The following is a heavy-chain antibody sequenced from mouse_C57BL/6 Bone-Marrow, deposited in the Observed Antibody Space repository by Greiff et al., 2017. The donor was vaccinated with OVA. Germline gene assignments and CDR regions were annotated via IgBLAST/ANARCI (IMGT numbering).Heavy chain of an antibody. CDR1: GYTFTSYG. CDR2: IYPRSGNT. V-gene: IGHV1-81*01. Sequence: QVQLQQSGAELARPGASVKLSCKASGYTFTSYGISWVKQRTGQGLEWIGEIYPRSGNTYYNEKFKGKATLTADKSSSTAYMELRSLTSEDSAVYFCAGDITTVVAVYWYFDVWGTGTTVTVSS. J-gene: IGHJ1*03. CDR3: AGDITTVVAVYWYFDV. D-gene: IGHD1-1*01.